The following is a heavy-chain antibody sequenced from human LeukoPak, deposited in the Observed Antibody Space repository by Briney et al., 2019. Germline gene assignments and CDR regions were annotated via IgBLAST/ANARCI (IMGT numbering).Heavy chain of an antibody. CDR1: GVSIAKTFYY. CDR2: IYTTGGT. J-gene: IGHJ4*02. CDR3: ARRQEGRDY. V-gene: IGHV4-61*02. Sequence: PSETLSLTCTVSGVSIAKTFYYWNWLRQPAGKGLEWIGRIYTTGGTDYNPSLKSRVTISLDTAKNQFSLKMTSVTAADTAVYYCARRQEGRDYWGQGTLVTVSS.